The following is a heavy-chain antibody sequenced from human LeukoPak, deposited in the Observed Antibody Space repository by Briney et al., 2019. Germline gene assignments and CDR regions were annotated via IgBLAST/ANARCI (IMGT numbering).Heavy chain of an antibody. J-gene: IGHJ4*02. CDR3: ARGRIAAEYDY. CDR1: GFTFSSYA. D-gene: IGHD6-6*01. CDR2: ISGSGGST. V-gene: IGHV3-23*01. Sequence: GGSLRLSCAASGFTFSSYAMSWVRQAPGKGLEWVSAISGSGGSTYYADSVKGRFTISRDNAKNTLYLQMNSLRAEDTAVYYCARGRIAAEYDYWGQGTLVTVSS.